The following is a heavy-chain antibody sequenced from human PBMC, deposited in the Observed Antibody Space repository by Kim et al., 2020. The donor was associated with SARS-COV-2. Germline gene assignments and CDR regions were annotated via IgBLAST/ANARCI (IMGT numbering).Heavy chain of an antibody. CDR2: ISSSSSYT. V-gene: IGHV3-11*05. J-gene: IGHJ3*02. CDR1: GFTFSDYY. D-gene: IGHD5-18*01. CDR3: ARAGPIRGIQLWSREQLDAFDI. Sequence: GGSLRLSCAASGFTFSDYYMSWIRQAPGKGLEWVSYISSSSSYTNYADSVKGRFTISRDNAKNSLYLQMNSLRAEDTAVYYCARAGPIRGIQLWSREQLDAFDIWGQGTMVSFSS.